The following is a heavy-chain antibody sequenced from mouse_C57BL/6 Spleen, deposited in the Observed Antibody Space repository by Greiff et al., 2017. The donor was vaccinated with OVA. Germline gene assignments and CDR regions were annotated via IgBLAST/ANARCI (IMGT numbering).Heavy chain of an antibody. CDR1: GYAFSSSW. CDR2: IYPGDGDT. J-gene: IGHJ2*01. CDR3: ARGAVGPFYYFDY. Sequence: VQLQQSGPELVKPGASVKISCKASGYAFSSSWMNWVKQRPGQGLEWIGRIYPGDGDTNYNGKFKGKATLTADKSSSTAYMQLSSLTSEDSAVYFCARGAVGPFYYFDYWGQGTTLTVSS. V-gene: IGHV1-82*01. D-gene: IGHD1-1*01.